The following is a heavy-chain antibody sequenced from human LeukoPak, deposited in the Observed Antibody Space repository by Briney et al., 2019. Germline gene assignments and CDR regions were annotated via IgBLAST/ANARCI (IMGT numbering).Heavy chain of an antibody. CDR2: SYYTGSA. D-gene: IGHD3-10*01. Sequence: SETLSLTCTVSGGSVSSGDYYWGWIRQPPGKGLEWIGNSYYTGSAHYNPSLKSRVTISVDTSKNHFSLKLTSVTAADAAVYYCARRVYGSGRQDYWGQGTLVTVSS. V-gene: IGHV4-39*02. CDR3: ARRVYGSGRQDY. CDR1: GGSVSSGDYY. J-gene: IGHJ4*02.